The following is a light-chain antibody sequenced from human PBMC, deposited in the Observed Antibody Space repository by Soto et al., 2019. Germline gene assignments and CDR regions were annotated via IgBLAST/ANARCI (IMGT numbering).Light chain of an antibody. Sequence: IQMTQSPSSLSASVGDRVIITCQASHSIANSLNWFQQKPGKAPELLISDSSHLEARVPSRFSGSRSGTDFTLTISNLQPEDFATYYCQQYEDLPLTFGGGTKVDIK. V-gene: IGKV1-33*01. J-gene: IGKJ4*01. CDR2: DSS. CDR3: QQYEDLPLT. CDR1: HSIANS.